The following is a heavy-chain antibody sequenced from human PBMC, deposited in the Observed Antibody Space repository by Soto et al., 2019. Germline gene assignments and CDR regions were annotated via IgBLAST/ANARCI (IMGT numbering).Heavy chain of an antibody. CDR1: GGSSSGYY. CDR2: INHSGST. D-gene: IGHD3-22*01. J-gene: IGHJ4*02. Sequence: PSXPLSLTCDGYGGSSSGYYWSWIRQPPGKGLEWIGEINHSGSTNYNPSLKGRFTISRDNAKNSLYLQMNSLRAEDTAVYYCAREDGSGYYGPDYWGQGTLVTVSS. CDR3: AREDGSGYYGPDY. V-gene: IGHV4-34*01.